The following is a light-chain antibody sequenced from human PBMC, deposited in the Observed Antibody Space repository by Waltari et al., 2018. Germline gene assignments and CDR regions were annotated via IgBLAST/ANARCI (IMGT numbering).Light chain of an antibody. J-gene: IGKJ1*01. V-gene: IGKV1-12*01. CDR2: HSS. CDR3: QQGDTSPPT. CDR1: QDISTS. Sequence: DINMTQAPPPVSASVGDRGSMSCRASQDISTSLAWYQQKSGKAPSLLIYHSSTLQSGVPSRFSGAGTGTDFTLTISNLHPEDFATYFCQQGDTSPPTFGPGTKVELK.